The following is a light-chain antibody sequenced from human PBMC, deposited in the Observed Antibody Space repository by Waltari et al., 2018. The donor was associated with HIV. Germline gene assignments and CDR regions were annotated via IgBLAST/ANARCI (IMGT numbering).Light chain of an antibody. J-gene: IGLJ2*01. Sequence: SSELTQDPAVSVALGQTVRITCQGDSPRSYYASWYQQKPGQAPVLVISGKNNRPSGIPDRFSGSSSGNTASLTITGAQAEDEADYYCNSRDSSGNHVVFGGGTKLTVL. V-gene: IGLV3-19*01. CDR1: SPRSYY. CDR3: NSRDSSGNHVV. CDR2: GKN.